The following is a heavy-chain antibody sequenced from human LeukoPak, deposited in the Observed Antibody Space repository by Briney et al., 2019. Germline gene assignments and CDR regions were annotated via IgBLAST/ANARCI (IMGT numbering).Heavy chain of an antibody. Sequence: PGGSLRLSCAASGFTFSSYAMHWVRQAPGKGLEWVAVISYDGSNKYYADSVKGRFTISRDNSKNTLYLQMNSLRAGDTAVYYCARDRESRSGSSYYFDYWGQGTLVTVSS. D-gene: IGHD3-10*01. CDR2: ISYDGSNK. CDR1: GFTFSSYA. V-gene: IGHV3-30*04. CDR3: ARDRESRSGSSYYFDY. J-gene: IGHJ4*02.